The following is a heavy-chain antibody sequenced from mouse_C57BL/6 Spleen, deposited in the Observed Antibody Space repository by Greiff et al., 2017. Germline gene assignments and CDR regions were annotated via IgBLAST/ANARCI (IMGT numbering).Heavy chain of an antibody. CDR3: TTLTAQATAWFAY. J-gene: IGHJ3*01. Sequence: VQLQQSGAELVRPGASVKLSCTASGFNIKDDYMHWVKQRPEQGLEWIGWIDPENGDTEYASKFQGKATITADTSSNTAYLQLSSLTSEDTAVYYCTTLTAQATAWFAYWGQGTLVTVSA. CDR2: IDPENGDT. V-gene: IGHV14-4*01. CDR1: GFNIKDDY. D-gene: IGHD3-2*02.